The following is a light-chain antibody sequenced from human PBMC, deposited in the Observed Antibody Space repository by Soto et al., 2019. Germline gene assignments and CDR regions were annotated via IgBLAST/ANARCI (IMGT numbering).Light chain of an antibody. CDR3: QSYDNSLSVYV. Sequence: QSVLTQPASVSGAPGQRVTISCTGSSSNIGAHYDVHWYQQLPGTAPKLLIYGSSNRPSGVPDRFSGSKSGTSASLAITGLQAEDEADYYCQSYDNSLSVYVFGTGTKVTVL. J-gene: IGLJ1*01. V-gene: IGLV1-40*01. CDR1: SSNIGAHYD. CDR2: GSS.